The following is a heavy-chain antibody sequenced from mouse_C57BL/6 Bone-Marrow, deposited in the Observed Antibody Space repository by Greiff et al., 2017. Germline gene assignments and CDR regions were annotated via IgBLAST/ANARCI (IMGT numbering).Heavy chain of an antibody. D-gene: IGHD2-13*01. J-gene: IGHJ2*01. Sequence: QVQLQQSGPELVKPGASVKISCKASGYAFSSSWMNWVKQRPGKGLEWIGRIYPGDGDTNYNGKFKGKATLTADKSSSTAYMQLSSLTSEDSAVYFCARDYRGYFDYWGQGTTLTVSS. V-gene: IGHV1-82*01. CDR1: GYAFSSSW. CDR2: IYPGDGDT. CDR3: ARDYRGYFDY.